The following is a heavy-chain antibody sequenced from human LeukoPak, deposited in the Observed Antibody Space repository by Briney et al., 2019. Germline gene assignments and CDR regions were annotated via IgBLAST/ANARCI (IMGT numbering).Heavy chain of an antibody. Sequence: ASVTVSFKASGYTFTSYYMHWVRQAPGQGLEGMGIINPSGGSTSYAQKFQGRVTMTRDTSTSTVYMELSSLRSEDTAVYYCARAHYYDSSGQYWGQGTLVTVSS. D-gene: IGHD3-22*01. J-gene: IGHJ4*02. CDR2: INPSGGST. CDR3: ARAHYYDSSGQY. V-gene: IGHV1-46*01. CDR1: GYTFTSYY.